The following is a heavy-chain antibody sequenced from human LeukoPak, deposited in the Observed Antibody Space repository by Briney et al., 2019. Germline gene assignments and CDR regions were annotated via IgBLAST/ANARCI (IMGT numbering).Heavy chain of an antibody. CDR2: INPDSGDT. D-gene: IGHD5-12*01. V-gene: IGHV1-2*02. CDR3: TREARAGNWFDP. Sequence: ASVKVSCKAPGYTFNNYYIHWVRQAPGQGLEWMGWINPDSGDTNYAQKFQGRVTMTRDTSINTLYMELSRLTYDDTATFYCTREARAGNWFDPWGQGTLITVS. CDR1: GYTFNNYY. J-gene: IGHJ5*02.